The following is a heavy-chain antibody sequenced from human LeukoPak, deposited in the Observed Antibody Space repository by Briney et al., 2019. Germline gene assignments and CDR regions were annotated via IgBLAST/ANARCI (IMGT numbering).Heavy chain of an antibody. Sequence: GGSLRLSCAASGFTFCSFVVRWVCQAPGEGLGWVAVISYDGNNKYYAESVKGRFTISRENPKNTLYLQMNSLRAEDTAVYYCAKGVSSWYPPHFDYWGQGTLITVSS. CDR3: AKGVSSWYPPHFDY. CDR2: ISYDGNNK. J-gene: IGHJ4*02. D-gene: IGHD6-13*01. V-gene: IGHV3-30*18. CDR1: GFTFCSFV.